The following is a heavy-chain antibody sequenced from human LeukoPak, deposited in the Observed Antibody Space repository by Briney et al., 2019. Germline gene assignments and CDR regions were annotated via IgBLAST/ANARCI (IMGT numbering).Heavy chain of an antibody. J-gene: IGHJ4*02. D-gene: IGHD3-22*01. CDR1: GGSISSYY. CDR2: IYYSGST. Sequence: PSETLSLTCTVSGGSISSYYWSWIRQPPGKGLEWIGYIYYSGSTNYNPSLKSRVTISVDTSKNQFSLKLSSVTAADTAVYYCASAGTPYYYDSSGYYSLDYWGQGTLVTVSS. V-gene: IGHV4-59*01. CDR3: ASAGTPYYYDSSGYYSLDY.